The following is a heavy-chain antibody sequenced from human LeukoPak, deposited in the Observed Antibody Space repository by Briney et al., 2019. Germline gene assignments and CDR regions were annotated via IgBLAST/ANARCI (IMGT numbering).Heavy chain of an antibody. J-gene: IGHJ6*03. V-gene: IGHV4-59*01. CDR2: GYYSGST. CDR1: GGSISTYY. CDR3: VRSADRVIRGAPPYYYYYMDV. D-gene: IGHD3-10*01. Sequence: SETLSLTCTVSGGSISTYYWSWVRQPPGKGLEWIGYGYYSGSTNYIPSLKSRVTISVDTSKNQFSLKLTSVTAADTAVYYCVRSADRVIRGAPPYYYYYMDVWGKGTTVTVSS.